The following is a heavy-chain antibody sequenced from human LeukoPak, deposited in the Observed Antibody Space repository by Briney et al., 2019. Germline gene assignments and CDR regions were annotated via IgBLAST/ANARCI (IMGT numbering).Heavy chain of an antibody. CDR1: GDSVSSNSAA. J-gene: IGHJ4*02. CDR3: ARGWTNFDY. CDR2: TYYRSTWYN. Sequence: PSQTLSLTCAISGDSVSSNSAAWDWIRQPPSRGLEWLGRTYYRSTWYNDFAVSVKSRIFINPDASKNQISLQLNSVTPEDTAIYYCARGWTNFDYWGQGTLVTVSS. V-gene: IGHV6-1*01.